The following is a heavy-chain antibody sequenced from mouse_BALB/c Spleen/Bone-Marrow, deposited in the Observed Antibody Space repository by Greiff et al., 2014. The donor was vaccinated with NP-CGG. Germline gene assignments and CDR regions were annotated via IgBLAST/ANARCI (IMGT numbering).Heavy chain of an antibody. V-gene: IGHV1-62-2*01. J-gene: IGHJ2*01. CDR1: GYTFTEFI. CDR2: FYPGSDSI. Sequence: VKLQESGAGLVKPGASVKLSCKASGYTFTEFIIHWVKQRSGQGLEWIGWFYPGSDSIKYNEKFKDKATLTADISSSTVYMELSRLTSEDSAVYFCARNLYYFDYWGQGTTLTVSS. CDR3: ARNLYYFDY.